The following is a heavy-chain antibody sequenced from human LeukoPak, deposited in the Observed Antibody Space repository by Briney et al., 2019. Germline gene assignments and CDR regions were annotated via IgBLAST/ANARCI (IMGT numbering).Heavy chain of an antibody. V-gene: IGHV3-30*02. D-gene: IGHD3-22*01. J-gene: IGHJ3*02. CDR2: IRYDGTNK. CDR1: GFTFSSYG. CDR3: ARGVAPDYYDSSGYLFRAFDI. Sequence: PGGSLRLSCAASGFTFSSYGMHWVRQAPGKGLEWVAFIRYDGTNKYYADSVKGRFTISRDNAKNSLYLQMNSLRAEDTAVYYCARGVAPDYYDSSGYLFRAFDIWGQGTMVTVSS.